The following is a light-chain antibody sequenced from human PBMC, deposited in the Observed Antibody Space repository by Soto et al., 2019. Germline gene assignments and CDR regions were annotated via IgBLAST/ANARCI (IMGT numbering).Light chain of an antibody. V-gene: IGKV2-30*02. CDR2: KVS. Sequence: EVVMTQSPLSLPVTLGQPASISCRSSQSLVHSNGNTFLTWFQQRPGQSPRRLIYKVSIRDSGVSDRFSGSGSGTDFTLKISRVEAEDVGVYYCMQGTYAPKTFGQGPKVDIK. CDR3: MQGTYAPKT. CDR1: QSLVHSNGNTF. J-gene: IGKJ1*01.